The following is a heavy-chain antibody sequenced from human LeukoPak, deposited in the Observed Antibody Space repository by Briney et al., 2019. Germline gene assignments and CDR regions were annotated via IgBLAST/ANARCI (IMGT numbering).Heavy chain of an antibody. J-gene: IGHJ4*02. CDR3: AREGTYYDFWSGYSEYYFDY. V-gene: IGHV4-30-4*08. D-gene: IGHD3-3*01. CDR1: GGSISSGDYY. Sequence: SQTLSLTCTVSGGSISSGDYYWSWIRQPPGKGLEWIGYIYYSGSTYYNPSLKSRVTISVDTSKNQFSLKLSSVTAADTAVYYSAREGTYYDFWSGYSEYYFDYWGQGTLVTVSS. CDR2: IYYSGST.